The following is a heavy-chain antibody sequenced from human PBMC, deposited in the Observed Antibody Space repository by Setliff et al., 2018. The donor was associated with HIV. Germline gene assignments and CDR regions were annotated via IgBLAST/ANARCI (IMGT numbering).Heavy chain of an antibody. J-gene: IGHJ6*03. CDR1: GGSISRYF. CDR2: LDTRGIT. CDR3: ARDRRGYYYGSGSCYMDV. V-gene: IGHV4-4*08. Sequence: SETLSLTCTASGGSISRYFWNWIRQPPGKGLEWIGYLDTRGITDYNPSLKSRVTISGDTSKNQFSLKLSPVTAADTAVYYCARDRRGYYYGSGSCYMDVWGTGTTVTVSS. D-gene: IGHD3-10*01.